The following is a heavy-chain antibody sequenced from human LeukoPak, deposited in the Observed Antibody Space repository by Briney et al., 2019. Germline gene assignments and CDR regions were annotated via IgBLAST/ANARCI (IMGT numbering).Heavy chain of an antibody. Sequence: SGTLSLTCTVSSGSISSYYWSWIRQPPGKGLEWIGYIYYSGSTNYNPSLKSRVTISLDTSKNQFSLKLSSVTAADTAVYYCARQHSDISTGYHRGELYWYFDLWGRGTLVTVSS. J-gene: IGHJ2*01. CDR3: ARQHSDISTGYHRGELYWYFDL. CDR2: IYYSGST. V-gene: IGHV4-59*08. CDR1: SGSISSYY. D-gene: IGHD3-9*01.